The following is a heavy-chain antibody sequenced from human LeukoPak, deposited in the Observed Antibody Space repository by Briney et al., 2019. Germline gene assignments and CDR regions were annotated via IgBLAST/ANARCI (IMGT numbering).Heavy chain of an antibody. Sequence: NPGGSLRLSCAASGLTFSDYYMSWIRQAPGKGLEWVSYISSSSSYTNYADSVKGRFTISRDNAKNSLYLQMNSLRAEDTAVYYCARDDGSGSSPLDYWGQGTLVTVSS. V-gene: IGHV3-11*06. J-gene: IGHJ4*02. CDR3: ARDDGSGSSPLDY. D-gene: IGHD3-10*01. CDR1: GLTFSDYY. CDR2: ISSSSSYT.